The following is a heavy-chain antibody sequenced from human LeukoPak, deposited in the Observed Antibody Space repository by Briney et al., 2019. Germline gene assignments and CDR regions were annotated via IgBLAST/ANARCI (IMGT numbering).Heavy chain of an antibody. J-gene: IGHJ4*02. CDR2: IWYDGSNK. D-gene: IGHD5-18*01. V-gene: IGHV3-33*01. Sequence: GGSLRLSCAASGFTFSNYGMHWVRQAPGKGLEWVAGIWYDGSNKYYADSVKGRFTISRDNSKNTLYVQMNSLRAEDTAVYYCARDRDSYGYTGFGYWGQGTLVTVSS. CDR3: ARDRDSYGYTGFGY. CDR1: GFTFSNYG.